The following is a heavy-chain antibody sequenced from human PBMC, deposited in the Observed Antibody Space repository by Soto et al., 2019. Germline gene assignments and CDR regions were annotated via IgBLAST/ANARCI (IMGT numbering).Heavy chain of an antibody. CDR2: IYLSGTT. V-gene: IGHV4-39*07. CDR1: GDSITSNSYF. CDR3: ARRYSSAFDI. J-gene: IGHJ3*02. D-gene: IGHD6-13*01. Sequence: SETLSLTCTVSGDSITSNSYFWAWIRQPPGKGLEWIGCIYLSGTTNYNPSLKSRVTISVDTSKNQYSLKLSSVTAADTAVYYCARRYSSAFDIWGQGTMVTVSS.